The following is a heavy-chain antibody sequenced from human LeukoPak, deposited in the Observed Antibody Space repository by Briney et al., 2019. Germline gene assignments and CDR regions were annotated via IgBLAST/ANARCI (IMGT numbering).Heavy chain of an antibody. J-gene: IGHJ4*02. CDR2: ISGSGGST. CDR3: GKGGVFQALGY. Sequence: GGSLRLSCAASGFTFSSYAMSWFRQAPGKGLEWVSAISGSGGSTYYADSVKGRFTISRDNSKNTLYLQMNSLRAEDTAVYYWGKGGVFQALGYWGQGTLVTVSS. CDR1: GFTFSSYA. D-gene: IGHD3-16*01. V-gene: IGHV3-23*01.